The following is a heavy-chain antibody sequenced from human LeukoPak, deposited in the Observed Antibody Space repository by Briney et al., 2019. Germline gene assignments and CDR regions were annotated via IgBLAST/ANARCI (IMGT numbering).Heavy chain of an antibody. CDR1: GFTFSSYT. Sequence: GGSLRLSCAVSGFTFSSYTLSWVRQAPGKGLEWVSSISSSSSYIYYADSVKGRFTISRDNAKNSLYLQMNSLRAEDTAVYYCARGRCSSTSCYFDYWGQGTLVTVSS. CDR3: ARGRCSSTSCYFDY. D-gene: IGHD2-2*01. CDR2: ISSSSSYI. V-gene: IGHV3-21*01. J-gene: IGHJ4*02.